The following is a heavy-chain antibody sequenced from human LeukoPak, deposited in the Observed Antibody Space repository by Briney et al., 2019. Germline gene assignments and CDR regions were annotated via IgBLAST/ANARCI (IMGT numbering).Heavy chain of an antibody. D-gene: IGHD5-12*01. V-gene: IGHV1-69*01. Sequence: SVKVSCKASGGTFSSYAISWVRQAPGQGLEWMGGIIPIFGTANYAQKFQGRVTITADESTSTAYMELSSLRSEDTAVYYCAREIVDIVATILEYYYGMDVWGQGTTVTVSS. CDR3: AREIVDIVATILEYYYGMDV. CDR2: IIPIFGTA. J-gene: IGHJ6*02. CDR1: GGTFSSYA.